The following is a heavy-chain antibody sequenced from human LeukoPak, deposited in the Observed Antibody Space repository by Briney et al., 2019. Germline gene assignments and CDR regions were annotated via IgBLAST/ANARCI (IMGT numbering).Heavy chain of an antibody. Sequence: SETLSLTCTVSGGSISSSSYYWGWLRQPPGKGLEWIGCIYYSGSTYYNPSLKRRVTISVDTSKNQFSLKLSSVTAADTAVYYCASLVAGFDAFDIWGQGTMVTVSS. CDR2: IYYSGST. V-gene: IGHV4-39*01. CDR1: GGSISSSSYY. D-gene: IGHD6-19*01. CDR3: ASLVAGFDAFDI. J-gene: IGHJ3*02.